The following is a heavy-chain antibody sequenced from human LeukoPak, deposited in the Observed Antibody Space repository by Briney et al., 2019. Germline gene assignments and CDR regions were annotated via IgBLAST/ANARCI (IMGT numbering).Heavy chain of an antibody. CDR2: IYYSGST. D-gene: IGHD3-10*01. Sequence: PSETLSLTCTVSGGSISSYYWTWIRQPPGKGLEWIGYIYYSGSTNYNPSLKSRVTISVDTSKNQFSLKLSSVTAADTAVYYCARLQGELFGYFDYWGQGTLVTAPS. J-gene: IGHJ4*02. CDR3: ARLQGELFGYFDY. V-gene: IGHV4-59*08. CDR1: GGSISSYY.